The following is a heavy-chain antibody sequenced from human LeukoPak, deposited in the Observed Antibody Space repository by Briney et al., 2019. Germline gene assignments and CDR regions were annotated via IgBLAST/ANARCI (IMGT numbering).Heavy chain of an antibody. CDR3: AKDGNLSSSSWYQRPLDY. CDR1: GFTFSSYG. J-gene: IGHJ4*02. D-gene: IGHD6-13*01. CDR2: IRYDGSNK. V-gene: IGHV3-30*02. Sequence: GGSLRLSCAASGFTFSSYGMHWVRQAPGKGLEWVAFIRYDGSNKYYADSVKGRFTISRDNSKNTLYLQMSSLRAEDTAVYYCAKDGNLSSSSWYQRPLDYRGQGTLVTVSS.